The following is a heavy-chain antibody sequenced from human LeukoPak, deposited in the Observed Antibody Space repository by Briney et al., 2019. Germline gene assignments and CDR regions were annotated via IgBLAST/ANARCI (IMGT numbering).Heavy chain of an antibody. CDR2: IKSDGST. D-gene: IGHD3-10*01. V-gene: IGHV3-74*01. J-gene: IGHJ5*02. CDR1: GFTFSSYW. Sequence: GGSLRLSCAAYGFTFSSYWMEWVRQTPGKGLVWVSRIKSDGSTIYADSVKGRFTISRNNARNPLYLQKNSLRAEATSMYYGTWAVTYFYGSVTYDLFGPWGQGTLVTVSS. CDR3: TWAVTYFYGSVTYDLFGP.